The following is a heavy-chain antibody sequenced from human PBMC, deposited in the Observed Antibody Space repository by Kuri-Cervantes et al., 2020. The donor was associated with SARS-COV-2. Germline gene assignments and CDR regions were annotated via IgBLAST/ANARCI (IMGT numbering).Heavy chain of an antibody. Sequence: ETLSLTCTVSGGSISTYYWSWIRQPPGKGLEWIGYLYYSGSTNYSPSLKSRVTMSVDTSKNQFSLKLTSVTAADTAVYYCTRAGYDNSGYYYSFDFWGQGTLVTVSS. J-gene: IGHJ4*02. CDR2: LYYSGST. CDR1: GGSISTYY. V-gene: IGHV4-59*01. CDR3: TRAGYDNSGYYYSFDF. D-gene: IGHD3-22*01.